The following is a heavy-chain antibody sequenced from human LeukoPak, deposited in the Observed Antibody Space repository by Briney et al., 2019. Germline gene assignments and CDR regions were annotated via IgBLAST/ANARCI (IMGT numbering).Heavy chain of an antibody. V-gene: IGHV3-74*01. D-gene: IGHD1-26*01. Sequence: GGSLRLSCAASRFTFSSYAMSWVRQAPGKGLVWVARINSDGRSTSYADSVKGRFTISRDNAKKTLYLQMNSLRAEETAVYFCAGDQGGATRIDYWGQGTLVTVSS. J-gene: IGHJ4*02. CDR2: INSDGRST. CDR3: AGDQGGATRIDY. CDR1: RFTFSSYA.